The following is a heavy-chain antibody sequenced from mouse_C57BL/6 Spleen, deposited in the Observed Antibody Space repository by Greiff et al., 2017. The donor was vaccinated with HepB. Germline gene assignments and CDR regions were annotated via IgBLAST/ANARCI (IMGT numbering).Heavy chain of an antibody. Sequence: VKLQESGAELVRPGTSVKVSCKASGYAFTNYLIEWVKQRPGQGLEWIGVINPGSGGTNYNEKFKGKATLTADKSSSTAYMQLSSLTSDDSAVYFCARDDGYYYFDYWGQGTTLTVSS. D-gene: IGHD2-3*01. J-gene: IGHJ2*01. CDR3: ARDDGYYYFDY. V-gene: IGHV1-54*01. CDR1: GYAFTNYL. CDR2: INPGSGGT.